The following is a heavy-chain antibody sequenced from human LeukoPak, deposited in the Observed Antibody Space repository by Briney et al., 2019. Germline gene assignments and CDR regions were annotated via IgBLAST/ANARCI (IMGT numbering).Heavy chain of an antibody. CDR1: GFTFSSYE. J-gene: IGHJ3*02. CDR2: ISSSGSTI. V-gene: IGHV3-48*03. Sequence: GGSLRLSCAASGFTFSSYEMNWDRQAPGKGLEWVSYISSSGSTIYYADSVKGRFTISRDNAKNSLYLQMNSLRAEDTAVYYCARVNLLQSRSPGGYAFDIWGQGTMVTVSS. D-gene: IGHD5-24*01. CDR3: ARVNLLQSRSPGGYAFDI.